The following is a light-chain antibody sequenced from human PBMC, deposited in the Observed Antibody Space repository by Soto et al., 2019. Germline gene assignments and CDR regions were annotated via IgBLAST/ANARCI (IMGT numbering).Light chain of an antibody. CDR2: EVS. CDR1: SSDVGDYNY. V-gene: IGLV2-14*01. Sequence: QSALTQPASVSGSPGQSITISCTGTSSDVGDYNYVSWYLQYPGKAPKLMIYEVSNRPSGVSNRFSGSKSGNTASLTISGLQAEDEADYYCSSYTSGSTLYVFGTGTKLT. J-gene: IGLJ1*01. CDR3: SSYTSGSTLYV.